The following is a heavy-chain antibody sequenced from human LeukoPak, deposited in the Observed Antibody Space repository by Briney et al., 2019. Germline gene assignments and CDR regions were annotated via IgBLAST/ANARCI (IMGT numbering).Heavy chain of an antibody. CDR2: IYYSGRN. CDR3: ARLSSVNYCSGGSCSRGGYGY. D-gene: IGHD2-15*01. CDR1: GGSISSSTYY. J-gene: IGHJ4*02. V-gene: IGHV4-39*01. Sequence: PSETLSLTCTVSGGSISSSTYYWGWIRQPPGKALEWIANIYYSGRNAYNPSLKSRVTISVDTSNNHFSLKLTSVTAADTAVYYCARLSSVNYCSGGSCSRGGYGYWGQGTLVTVSS.